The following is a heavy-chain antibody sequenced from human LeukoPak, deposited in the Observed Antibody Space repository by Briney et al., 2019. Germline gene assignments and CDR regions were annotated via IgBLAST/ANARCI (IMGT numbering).Heavy chain of an antibody. CDR3: ARGPYYYDSSGYYYY. J-gene: IGHJ4*02. CDR2: IYTSGST. CDR1: GGAISSFY. D-gene: IGHD3-22*01. V-gene: IGHV4-4*07. Sequence: SETLSLTCAVSGGAISSFYWGWIRQPAGKGLEWIGGIYTSGSTNYNPSLKSRVTMSVDTSKNQFSLKLSSVTAADTAVSYCARGPYYYDSSGYYYYWGQGTLVTVPS.